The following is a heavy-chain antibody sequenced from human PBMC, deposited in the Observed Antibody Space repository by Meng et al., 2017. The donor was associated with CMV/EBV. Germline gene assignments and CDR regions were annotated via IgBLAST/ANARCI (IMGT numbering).Heavy chain of an antibody. CDR2: ISSSSYI. D-gene: IGHD3-3*01. Sequence: GESLRLSCAASGFPFSSYSMNWVRQAPGKGLEWVSSISSSSYIYYADSVKGRFTISRDNAKNSLYLQMNSLRAEDMAVYYCAREGGENFGVVITYYYYYGMDVWGQGTTVTVSS. CDR1: GFPFSSYS. J-gene: IGHJ6*02. V-gene: IGHV3-21*01. CDR3: AREGGENFGVVITYYYYYGMDV.